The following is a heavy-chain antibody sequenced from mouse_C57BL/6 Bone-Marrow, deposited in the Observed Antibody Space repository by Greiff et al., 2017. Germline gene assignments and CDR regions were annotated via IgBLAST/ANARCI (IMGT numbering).Heavy chain of an antibody. CDR3: ARGWLPAWFAY. V-gene: IGHV5-17*01. Sequence: EVQLKESGGGLVKPGGSLKLSCAASGFTFSDYGMHWVRQAPEKGLEWVAYISSGSSTIYYADTVKGRFTISRDNAKNTLFLQMTSLRSEDTAMYYCARGWLPAWFAYWGQGTLVTVSA. J-gene: IGHJ3*01. CDR2: ISSGSSTI. D-gene: IGHD2-2*01. CDR1: GFTFSDYG.